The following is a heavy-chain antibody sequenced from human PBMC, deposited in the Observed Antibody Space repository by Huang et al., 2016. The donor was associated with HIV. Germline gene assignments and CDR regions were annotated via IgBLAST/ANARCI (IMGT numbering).Heavy chain of an antibody. CDR1: GFKLSGFG. D-gene: IGHD2-15*01. J-gene: IGHJ4*02. V-gene: IGHV3-30*18. CDR3: AKESRWFSDFDH. CDR2: SSDDGRSQ. Sequence: QVYLVESGGGVVQPGGSLRLSCAASGFKLSGFGMHWVRQAPGKGLEWGAVSSDDGRSQFYTDSVKGRFTISRDNSDNTLSLQMKGLRPDDTAVYYCAKESRWFSDFDHWGQGVLVSVSS.